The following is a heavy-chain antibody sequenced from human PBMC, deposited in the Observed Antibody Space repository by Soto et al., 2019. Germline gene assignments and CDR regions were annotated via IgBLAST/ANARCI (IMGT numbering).Heavy chain of an antibody. V-gene: IGHV3-64D*08. Sequence: GGSLRLPCSGSGFTFSNYIIHWVSQAQGKGLQHVSAINSNGSTTYYADSVKGRFTISRDNSKNTLYLQMSSLRPEDTAVYYCVTNYDFWSGYYPNYWGQGTLVTVSS. CDR2: INSNGSTT. J-gene: IGHJ4*02. CDR3: VTNYDFWSGYYPNY. CDR1: GFTFSNYI. D-gene: IGHD3-3*01.